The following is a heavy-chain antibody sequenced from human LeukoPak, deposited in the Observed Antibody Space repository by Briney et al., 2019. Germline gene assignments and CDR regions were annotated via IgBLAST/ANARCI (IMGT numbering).Heavy chain of an antibody. Sequence: PGGSLRLSCAASGFTFSGYAMSWVRQAPGKWLEWVSAISGSGGSTYYADSVKGRFTISRDNSKNTLYLQMNSLRAEDTAVYYCAKDREVDTAMVTLLYLDYWGRGTLVTVSS. CDR3: AKDREVDTAMVTLLYLDY. D-gene: IGHD5-18*01. CDR2: ISGSGGST. CDR1: GFTFSGYA. V-gene: IGHV3-23*01. J-gene: IGHJ4*02.